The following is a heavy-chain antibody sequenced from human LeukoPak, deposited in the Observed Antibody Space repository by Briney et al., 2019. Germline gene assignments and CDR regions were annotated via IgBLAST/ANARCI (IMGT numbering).Heavy chain of an antibody. CDR2: IKPNSGGT. D-gene: IGHD2-2*01. J-gene: IGHJ4*02. CDR1: GYTFGAYY. CDR3: ARDRGYCSSTSCYEEGGLDY. Sequence: ASVKVSCKASGYTFGAYYMYWVRQAPGQGLEWMGWIKPNSGGTNYTQKFQGRVTMTRDTSISTVYMELSRLRSDDTAVYYCARDRGYCSSTSCYEEGGLDYWGQGTLVTVSS. V-gene: IGHV1-2*02.